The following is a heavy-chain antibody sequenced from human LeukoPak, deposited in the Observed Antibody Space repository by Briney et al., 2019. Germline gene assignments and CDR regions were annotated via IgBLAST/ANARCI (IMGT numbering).Heavy chain of an antibody. CDR2: ISGSSGST. D-gene: IGHD6-19*01. CDR1: GFTFSNYA. V-gene: IGHV3-23*01. Sequence: GGSLRLSCAASGFTFSNYAMSWVRQAPGKGLEWVSAISGSSGSTYYADALKGRFTISRDNSKNTLYLQMNNLRAEDTAVYYCAKGYSSGWSGFSAFDYWGQGTLVTVSS. CDR3: AKGYSSGWSGFSAFDY. J-gene: IGHJ4*02.